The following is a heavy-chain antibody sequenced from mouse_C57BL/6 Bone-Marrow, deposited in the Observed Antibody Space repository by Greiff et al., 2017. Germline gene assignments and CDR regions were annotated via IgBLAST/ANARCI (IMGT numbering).Heavy chain of an antibody. D-gene: IGHD2-3*01. CDR3: ARSMMVTPWFAY. V-gene: IGHV2-2*01. Sequence: QVHVKQSGPGLVQPSQSLSITCTVSGFSLTSYGVHWVRQSPGKGLEWLGVIWSGGRTDYNAAFISRLSISKDNSKSQVFFKMNSLQADDTAIYYCARSMMVTPWFAYWGQGTLVTVSA. CDR2: IWSGGRT. J-gene: IGHJ3*01. CDR1: GFSLTSYG.